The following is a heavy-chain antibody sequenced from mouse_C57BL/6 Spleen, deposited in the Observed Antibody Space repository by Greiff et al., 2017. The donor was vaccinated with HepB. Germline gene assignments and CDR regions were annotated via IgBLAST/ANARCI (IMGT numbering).Heavy chain of an antibody. V-gene: IGHV1-22*01. J-gene: IGHJ2*01. CDR3: ARHYYGSSYGY. CDR1: GYTFTDYN. D-gene: IGHD1-1*01. CDR2: INPNNGGT. Sequence: EVKLQQSGPELVKPGASVKMSCKASGYTFTDYNMHWVKQSHGKSLEWIGYINPNNGGTSYNQKFKGKATLTVNKSSSKAYMELRSLTSEDSAVYYCARHYYGSSYGYWGQGTTLTVSS.